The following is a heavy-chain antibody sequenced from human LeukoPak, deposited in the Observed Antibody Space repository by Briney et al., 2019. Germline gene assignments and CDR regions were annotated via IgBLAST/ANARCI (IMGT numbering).Heavy chain of an antibody. CDR2: ISGGGTNT. CDR1: GFTFSTFA. CDR3: AKQGYSSSWLYFDY. V-gene: IGHV3-23*01. D-gene: IGHD6-13*01. J-gene: IGHJ4*02. Sequence: GGSLRLSCTASGFTFSTFAVSWVRQAPGEGLQWVSAISGGGTNTYYADSVRGRFTISRDNSKNTLYLQMNSLRAEDTAVYYCAKQGYSSSWLYFDYWGPGTLVTVSS.